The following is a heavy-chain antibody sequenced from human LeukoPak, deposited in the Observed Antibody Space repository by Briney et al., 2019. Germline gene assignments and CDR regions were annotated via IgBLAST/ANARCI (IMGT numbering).Heavy chain of an antibody. J-gene: IGHJ5*02. D-gene: IGHD6-13*01. Sequence: GASVKVSCKASGYTFTDYYMHWVRQAPGQGLEWMGWINPNSGGTNYAQKFQGRVTMTRDTSISTAYMELSRLRSDDTAVYYCARCTPSIRAAAVRVWFDPWGQGTLVTVSS. CDR3: ARCTPSIRAAAVRVWFDP. V-gene: IGHV1-2*02. CDR2: INPNSGGT. CDR1: GYTFTDYY.